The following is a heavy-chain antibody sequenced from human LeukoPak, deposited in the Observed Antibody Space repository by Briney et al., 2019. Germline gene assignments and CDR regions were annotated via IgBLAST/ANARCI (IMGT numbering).Heavy chain of an antibody. CDR2: ISGGGGNT. D-gene: IGHD3-10*01. Sequence: PPGESLRLSCAASGFTFSNYAISWVRQAPGKGLEWVSGISGGGGNTYYADSLKGRLAISRDKSKNTVYLQMDSLRAEDTAVYYCAKPSLTLIRGVRGPFDYWGQGILVTVSS. CDR1: GFTFSNYA. V-gene: IGHV3-23*01. J-gene: IGHJ4*02. CDR3: AKPSLTLIRGVRGPFDY.